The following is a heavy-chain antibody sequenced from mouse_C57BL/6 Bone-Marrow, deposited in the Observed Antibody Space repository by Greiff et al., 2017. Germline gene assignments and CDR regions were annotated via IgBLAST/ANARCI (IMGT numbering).Heavy chain of an antibody. J-gene: IGHJ4*01. CDR1: GFTFSSYA. V-gene: IGHV5-9-1*02. CDR2: ISSGGDYI. CDR3: TRGGYYEEYYYAMDY. D-gene: IGHD2-3*01. Sequence: EVQLVESGEGLVKPGGSLKLSCAASGFTFSSYAMSWVRQTPEKRLEWVAYISSGGDYIYYADTVKGRFTISRDNARNTLYLQMSSLKSEDTAMYYCTRGGYYEEYYYAMDYWGQGTSVTVSS.